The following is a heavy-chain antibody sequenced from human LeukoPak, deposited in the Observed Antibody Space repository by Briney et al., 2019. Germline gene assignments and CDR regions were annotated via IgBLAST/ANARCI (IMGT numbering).Heavy chain of an antibody. D-gene: IGHD6-13*01. CDR2: ISSSSSTI. CDR3: ARDVSQQQLVRVGAFDI. CDR1: GFTFSSYS. Sequence: GGSLRLSCAASGFTFSSYSMNWVRQAPGKGLEWVSYISSSSSTIYYADSVKGRFTISRDNAKNSLYLQMNSLRAEDTAVYYCARDVSQQQLVRVGAFDIWGQGTMVTVSS. V-gene: IGHV3-48*04. J-gene: IGHJ3*02.